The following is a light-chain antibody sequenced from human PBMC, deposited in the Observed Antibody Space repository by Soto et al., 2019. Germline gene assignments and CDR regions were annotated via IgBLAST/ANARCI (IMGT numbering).Light chain of an antibody. CDR1: QSIRNY. CDR3: HQRINWPPIT. CDR2: DAS. Sequence: EIVLTQSPATLSLSPGERATLSCRASQSIRNYLAWYQQKPGQAPRLLIYDASNRATGIPARFSGSGSGTDFTLTISSLVPEDFAVYYCHQRINWPPITFGQGTRLEIK. V-gene: IGKV3-11*01. J-gene: IGKJ5*01.